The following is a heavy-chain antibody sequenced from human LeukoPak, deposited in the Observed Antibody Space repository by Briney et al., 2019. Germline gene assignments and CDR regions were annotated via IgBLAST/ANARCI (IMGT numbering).Heavy chain of an antibody. J-gene: IGHJ4*02. CDR1: GFTFSSYW. CDR3: ARGSGDGYNWSDY. V-gene: IGHV3-74*01. D-gene: IGHD5-24*01. CDR2: INSDGSST. Sequence: GGSLRLSCAASGFTFSSYWMHWVRQAPGKGLVWVSRINSDGSSTSYADSVKGRFTIPRDNAKNTLYLQMNSLRAEDTAVYYCARGSGDGYNWSDYWGQGTLVTVSS.